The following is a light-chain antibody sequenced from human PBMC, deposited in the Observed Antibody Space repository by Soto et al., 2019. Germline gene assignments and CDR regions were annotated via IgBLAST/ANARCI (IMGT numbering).Light chain of an antibody. V-gene: IGKV3D-15*01. Sequence: EIVMTQSPATLSASTGERASLSCRASESVRTSLAWYQQKPGQAPRLLIYDASTRATGIPARFSGSGSGTEFTLTISSLQAEDFAVYHCQQYNNWPGTFGQGTKVDIK. CDR3: QQYNNWPGT. J-gene: IGKJ1*01. CDR1: ESVRTS. CDR2: DAS.